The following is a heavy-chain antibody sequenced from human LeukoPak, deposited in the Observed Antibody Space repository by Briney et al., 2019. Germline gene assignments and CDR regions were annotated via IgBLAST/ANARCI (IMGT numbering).Heavy chain of an antibody. D-gene: IGHD3-10*01. J-gene: IGHJ5*01. CDR1: GDFSSNYY. Sequence: SETLSLTCTVSGDFSSNYYWNWIRQPPGKGLEWIGFIYYSGTTSYNPSLKSRVTMSLDTSKKQFSLKVRSLTAADTAMYYCAGVGFGENWFDSWGQGTLVIVSS. CDR3: AGVGFGENWFDS. V-gene: IGHV4-59*01. CDR2: IYYSGTT.